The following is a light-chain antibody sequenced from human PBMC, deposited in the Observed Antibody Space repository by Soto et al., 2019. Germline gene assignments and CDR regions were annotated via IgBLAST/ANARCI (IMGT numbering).Light chain of an antibody. Sequence: EIVLTQSRGTLSLSPGERATLSCRASQSVSSSYLAWYQQKPGQAPRLLIYGASSGATGIPDRFSGSGSGTDFTLTINRLEPEDFAVYYCQQYGSSITFGQGTRLEI. CDR3: QQYGSSIT. J-gene: IGKJ5*01. CDR1: QSVSSSY. CDR2: GAS. V-gene: IGKV3-20*01.